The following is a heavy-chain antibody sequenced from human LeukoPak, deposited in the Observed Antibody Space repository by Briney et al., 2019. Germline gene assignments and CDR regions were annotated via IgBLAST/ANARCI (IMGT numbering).Heavy chain of an antibody. CDR2: ISSSSSYI. CDR3: ARDWGAYYDILTGYTESYYFDY. V-gene: IGHV3-21*01. D-gene: IGHD3-9*01. J-gene: IGHJ4*02. Sequence: PGRSLRLSCAASGFTFSSYSMNWVRPAPGKGLEWGSSISSSSSYIYYADSVKGRFTISRDNAKNSLYLQMNSLRAEDTAVYYCARDWGAYYDILTGYTESYYFDYWGQGTLVTVSS. CDR1: GFTFSSYS.